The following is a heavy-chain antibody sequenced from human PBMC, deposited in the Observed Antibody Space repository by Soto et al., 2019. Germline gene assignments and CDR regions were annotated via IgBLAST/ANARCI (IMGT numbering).Heavy chain of an antibody. CDR1: GYTFTDYA. CDR3: AREGAHYAPFDL. CDR2: INVGNGNT. J-gene: IGHJ5*02. V-gene: IGHV1-3*01. D-gene: IGHD3-16*01. Sequence: QAQLIQSGAEAKKPGASVKVSCKASGYTFTDYALHWVRQAPGQGLEWMGWINVGNGNTGYSRKFQGRVTHGRARSATTAYIEVTSLTSEDTAIYFCAREGAHYAPFDLWGQGTLVTVSS.